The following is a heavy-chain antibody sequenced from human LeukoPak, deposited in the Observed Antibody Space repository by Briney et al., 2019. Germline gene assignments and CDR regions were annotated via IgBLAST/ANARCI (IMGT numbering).Heavy chain of an antibody. CDR3: AKDPRQGIYSGYLMEFDY. D-gene: IGHD5-12*01. CDR1: GFTFSSYA. J-gene: IGHJ4*02. V-gene: IGHV3-30-3*01. CDR2: ISYDGSNK. Sequence: PGGSLRLSCAASGFTFSSYAMHWVRQAPGKGLEWVAFISYDGSNKYYADSVKGRFTISRDNSKNTLYLQMNSLRGEDTAVYYCAKDPRQGIYSGYLMEFDYWGQGTLVTVSS.